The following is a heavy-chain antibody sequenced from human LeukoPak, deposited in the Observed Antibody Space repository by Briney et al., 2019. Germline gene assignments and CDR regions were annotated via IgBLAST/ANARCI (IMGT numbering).Heavy chain of an antibody. D-gene: IGHD6-6*01. J-gene: IGHJ4*02. V-gene: IGHV4-59*01. CDR2: IYYSGST. CDR1: GGSISSYY. CDR3: ARARGSSWYFDS. Sequence: SETLSLTCTVSGGSISSYYWSWIRQPPGKGLEWIGYIYYSGSTNYNPSLKSRVTISVDTSKNQFSLKLSSVTAADTAVYYCARARGSSWYFDSWGQGTLVTVSS.